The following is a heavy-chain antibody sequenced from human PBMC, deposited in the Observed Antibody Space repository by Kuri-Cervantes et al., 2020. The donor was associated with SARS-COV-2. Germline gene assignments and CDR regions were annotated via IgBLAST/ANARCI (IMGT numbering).Heavy chain of an antibody. D-gene: IGHD2-2*01. CDR3: ARDRGVDYCSSTSCPSGPSGPFDP. CDR1: GFTFSSYA. V-gene: IGHV3-30-3*01. Sequence: GESLKISCAASGFTFSSYAMHWVRQAPGKGLEWVAVISYDGSNKYYADSAKGRFTISRDNSKNTLYLQMNSLRAEDTAVYYCARDRGVDYCSSTSCPSGPSGPFDPWGQGTLVTVSS. J-gene: IGHJ5*02. CDR2: ISYDGSNK.